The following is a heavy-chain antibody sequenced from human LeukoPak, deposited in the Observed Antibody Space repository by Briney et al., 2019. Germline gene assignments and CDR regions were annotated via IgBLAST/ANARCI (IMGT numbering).Heavy chain of an antibody. D-gene: IGHD6-19*01. J-gene: IGHJ3*02. Sequence: PSETLPLTCTVSGGSISSGSYYWGWIRQPPGKGLEWIGSINYSGSTYYSPSLKSRVTISVDTSKNQFSLKLSSVTAADTAVYYCARQIAVGGEWAFDIWGQGTMVTVSS. CDR3: ARQIAVGGEWAFDI. CDR1: GGSISSGSYY. V-gene: IGHV4-39*01. CDR2: INYSGST.